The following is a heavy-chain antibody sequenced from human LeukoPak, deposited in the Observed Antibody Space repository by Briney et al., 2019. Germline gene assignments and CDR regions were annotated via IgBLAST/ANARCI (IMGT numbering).Heavy chain of an antibody. CDR3: ARLSENDAFDI. CDR1: GGSISSYY. Sequence: SETLSLTCTVSGGSISSYYWSWIRQPPGKGLEWIGSIYYSGSTYYNPSLKSRVTISVDTSKNQFSLKLSSVTAADTAVYYCARLSENDAFDIWGQGTMVTVSS. CDR2: IYYSGST. V-gene: IGHV4-59*05. J-gene: IGHJ3*02. D-gene: IGHD2-21*02.